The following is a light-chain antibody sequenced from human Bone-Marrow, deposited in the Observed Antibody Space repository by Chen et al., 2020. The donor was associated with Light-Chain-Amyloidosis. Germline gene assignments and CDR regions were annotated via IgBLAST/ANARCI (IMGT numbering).Light chain of an antibody. CDR2: DDS. J-gene: IGLJ3*02. Sequence: SYVLTQPSSLSVAPGQTATIACGGNNIGSTSVHWYQKTPGQAPLLVVYDDSDRPSGIPERLSGANSGNTATLTISRVEAGDEADYYCQVWDRSSDRPVFGGGTKLTVL. V-gene: IGLV3-21*02. CDR1: NIGSTS. CDR3: QVWDRSSDRPV.